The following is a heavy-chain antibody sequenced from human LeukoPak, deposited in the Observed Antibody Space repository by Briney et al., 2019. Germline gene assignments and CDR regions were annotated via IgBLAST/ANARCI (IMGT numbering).Heavy chain of an antibody. J-gene: IGHJ4*02. CDR1: GGSVSSYY. D-gene: IGHD1-26*01. CDR2: IYTSGST. CDR3: ARFNSGSYGDY. Sequence: SETLSLTCTVSGGSVSSYYWSWIRQPPGKGLEWIGYIYTSGSTNYNPSLKSRVTMSVDTSKNQFSLKLSSVTAADTAVYYCARFNSGSYGDYWGQGTLVTVSS. V-gene: IGHV4-4*09.